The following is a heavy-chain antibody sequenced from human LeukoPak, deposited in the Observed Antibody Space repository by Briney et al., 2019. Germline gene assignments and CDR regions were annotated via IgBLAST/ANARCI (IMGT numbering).Heavy chain of an antibody. Sequence: PSETLSLTCTVSGGSISSGSYYWSWIRQPAGKGLEWIGRIYTSGSTNYNPSLKSRVTISVDTSKNQFSLKLSSVTAADTAVYYCARRFGNGLLRYFDHWGQGTLVTVSS. CDR1: GGSISSGSYY. V-gene: IGHV4-61*02. D-gene: IGHD6-19*01. CDR2: IYTSGST. J-gene: IGHJ4*02. CDR3: ARRFGNGLLRYFDH.